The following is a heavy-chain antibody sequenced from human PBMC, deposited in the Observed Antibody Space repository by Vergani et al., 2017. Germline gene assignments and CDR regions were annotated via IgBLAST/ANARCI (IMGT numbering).Heavy chain of an antibody. D-gene: IGHD6-13*01. CDR3: AKDQGSSWYRLTGY. J-gene: IGHJ4*02. CDR1: GFTFSSYS. Sequence: EVQLVESGGGLVKPGGSLRLSCAASGFTFSSYSMNWVRQAPGKGLEWVSSISSSSSYIYYADSVKGRFTISRDNAKNSLYLQMNSLRAEDTAVYYCAKDQGSSWYRLTGYWGQGTLVTVSS. CDR2: ISSSSSYI. V-gene: IGHV3-21*01.